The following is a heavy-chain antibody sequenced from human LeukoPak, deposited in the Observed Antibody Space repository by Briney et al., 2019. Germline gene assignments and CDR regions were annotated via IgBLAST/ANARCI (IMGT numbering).Heavy chain of an antibody. CDR3: ARDLSSSWSLYYFDY. J-gene: IGHJ4*02. Sequence: SETLSLTCAVYGGSFSGYYWSWIRQPPGKGLEWIGEINHSGSTNYNPSLKSRVTISVDTSKNQFSLKLSSVTAADTAVYYCARDLSSSWSLYYFDYWGQGTLVTVSS. D-gene: IGHD6-13*01. V-gene: IGHV4-34*01. CDR1: GGSFSGYY. CDR2: INHSGST.